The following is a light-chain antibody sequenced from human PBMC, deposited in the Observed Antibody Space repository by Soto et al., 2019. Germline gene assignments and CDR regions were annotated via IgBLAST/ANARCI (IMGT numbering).Light chain of an antibody. J-gene: IGLJ2*01. V-gene: IGLV2-14*01. CDR1: SSDVGGYNY. CDR3: SSYTSSSSVV. CDR2: DVS. Sequence: QSALTQPASVSGSPGQSITISCTGTSSDVGGYNYVSWYQQHPGKAPKLMIYDVSNRPSGVSYRFSGSTSGNTASLTISGLQAEDEADYYCSSYTSSSSVVFGGGTKLTVL.